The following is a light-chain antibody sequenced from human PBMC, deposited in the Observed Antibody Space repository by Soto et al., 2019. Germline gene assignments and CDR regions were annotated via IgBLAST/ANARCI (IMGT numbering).Light chain of an antibody. CDR2: AAS. CDR1: QRVSSH. Sequence: EIVLTQSPATLSLSPGERATLSCRASQRVSSHLAWYHQRPGQAPRLLIKAASTRATGIPVRFSGSGSETEFTLTIRSLQSEDFGLYYCHQYNNWPWTFGQGTKVDIK. CDR3: HQYNNWPWT. J-gene: IGKJ1*01. V-gene: IGKV3-15*01.